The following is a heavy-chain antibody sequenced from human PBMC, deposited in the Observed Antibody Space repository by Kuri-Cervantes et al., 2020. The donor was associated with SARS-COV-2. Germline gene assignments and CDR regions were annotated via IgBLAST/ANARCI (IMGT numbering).Heavy chain of an antibody. CDR3: ARQGFSKGGYFDY. J-gene: IGHJ4*02. CDR1: GGSISSSSYY. Sequence: GSLRLSCTVSGGSISSSSYYWGWIRQPPGKGLEWIGSIYYSGSTYYNPSLKSRVTISVDTSENQFSLKLSSVTAADTAVYYCARQGFSKGGYFDYWGQGTLVTVSS. D-gene: IGHD3-3*01. V-gene: IGHV4-39*01. CDR2: IYYSGST.